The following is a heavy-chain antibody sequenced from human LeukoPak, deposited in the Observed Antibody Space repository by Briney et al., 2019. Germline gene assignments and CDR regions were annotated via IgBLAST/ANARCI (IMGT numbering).Heavy chain of an antibody. CDR3: REERRRTSGSYGMYDYYGMDV. Sequence: PSETLSLTCAVYGGSFSGYYWSWIRQPPGKGLEWIGEINHSGSANYNPSLKSRVTMSIDTSKNHFSLKLISVTAADTVVYYCREERRRTSGSYGMYDYYGMDVWGQGTTVTVSS. CDR1: GGSFSGYY. J-gene: IGHJ6*02. D-gene: IGHD1-26*01. CDR2: INHSGSA. V-gene: IGHV4-34*01.